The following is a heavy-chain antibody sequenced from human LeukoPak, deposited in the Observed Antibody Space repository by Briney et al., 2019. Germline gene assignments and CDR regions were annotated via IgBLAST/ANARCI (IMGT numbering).Heavy chain of an antibody. CDR3: ARESGVYYYDSSGSVDY. J-gene: IGHJ4*02. CDR2: IYSSGST. Sequence: PSQTLSLTCTVSGGSISSETYYWTWVRQPAGKGLEWIGRIYSSGSTSYNPSLKSRVTISVDTSKNQFSLELNSVTAADTAVYYCARESGVYYYDSSGSVDYWGQGTLVTVSS. D-gene: IGHD3-22*01. CDR1: GGSISSETYY. V-gene: IGHV4-61*02.